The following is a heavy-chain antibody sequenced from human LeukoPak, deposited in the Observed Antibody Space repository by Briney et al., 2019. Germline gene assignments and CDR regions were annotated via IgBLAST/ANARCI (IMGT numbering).Heavy chain of an antibody. CDR1: GFTFSSYA. D-gene: IGHD6-13*01. CDR3: ARSHSSSWFYDYYYMDV. J-gene: IGHJ6*03. CDR2: ISYDGSNK. Sequence: PGGSLRLSCAASGFTFSSYAMHWVRQAPGKGLEWVAVISYDGSNKYYADSVKGRFTISRDNSKNTLYLQMNSLRAEDTAVYYCARSHSSSWFYDYYYMDVWGKGTTVTVSS. V-gene: IGHV3-30*04.